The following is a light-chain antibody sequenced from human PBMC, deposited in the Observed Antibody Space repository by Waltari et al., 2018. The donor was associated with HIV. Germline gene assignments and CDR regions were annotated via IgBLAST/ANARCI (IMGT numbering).Light chain of an antibody. V-gene: IGLV1-44*01. CDR1: SSKVGSNI. Sequence: QSVLAQPPSASGTPGHGVTISCSGSSSKVGSNILNWYQQVPGTAPKLLIYSNNQRPSGVPDRFSGSNSGTSASLAISGLQSEDEADYDCAAWDDSLNAWVFGGGTKLTVL. CDR2: SNN. CDR3: AAWDDSLNAWV. J-gene: IGLJ3*02.